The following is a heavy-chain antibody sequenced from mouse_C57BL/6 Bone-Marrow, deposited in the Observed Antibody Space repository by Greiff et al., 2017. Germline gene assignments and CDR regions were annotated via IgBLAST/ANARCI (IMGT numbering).Heavy chain of an antibody. CDR1: GYTFTDYY. CDR2: IFPGSGST. J-gene: IGHJ4*01. CDR3: VKRGDYYGNYVDYAMDY. D-gene: IGHD2-1*01. V-gene: IGHV1-75*01. Sequence: QVQLQQSGPELVKPGASVKISCKASGYTFTDYYINWVKQRPGQGLEWIGWIFPGSGSTYYNEKFKGKATLTVDKSSSTAYMLLSSLTSEDSAVYFCVKRGDYYGNYVDYAMDYWGQGTSVTVSS.